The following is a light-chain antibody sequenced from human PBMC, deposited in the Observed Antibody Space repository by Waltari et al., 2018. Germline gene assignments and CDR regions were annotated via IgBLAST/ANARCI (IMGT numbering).Light chain of an antibody. CDR2: AAS. Sequence: EIVLTQSPGTLSLSPGARATLSCRASQSISRYLAWYQQKPGQAPRLLIYAASSRATGIPDRFSGSGSGTDFSLTISRLEPEDFAVYYCQNHERLPAMFGQGTKVEIK. V-gene: IGKV3-20*01. J-gene: IGKJ1*01. CDR3: QNHERLPAM. CDR1: QSISRY.